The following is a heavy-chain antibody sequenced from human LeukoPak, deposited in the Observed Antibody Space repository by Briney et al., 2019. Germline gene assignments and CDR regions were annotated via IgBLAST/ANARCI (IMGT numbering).Heavy chain of an antibody. J-gene: IGHJ6*03. CDR1: GGSISSGSYY. CDR3: ARDRWVSYMDV. D-gene: IGHD6-13*01. Sequence: SETLSLTCTVSGGSISSGSYYWSWIRQPAGKGLEWIGRIYTSGSTNYNPSLKSRVTISVDTSKNQLSLKLSSVTAADTAVYYCARDRWVSYMDVWGKGTTVTVSS. V-gene: IGHV4-61*02. CDR2: IYTSGST.